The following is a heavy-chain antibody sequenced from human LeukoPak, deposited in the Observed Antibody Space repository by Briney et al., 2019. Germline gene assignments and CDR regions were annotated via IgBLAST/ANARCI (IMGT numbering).Heavy chain of an antibody. CDR1: GFAFRDAW. CDR2: IKSKAAGGTT. Sequence: GGSLRLSCAASGFAFRDAWMTWVRQAPGKGLEWVGRIKSKAAGGTTDYAAPVNGRFTISRDDSRNTLYLQMNGLRTEDTAVYYCTWYYYDTLDYWGPGTLVTVSS. D-gene: IGHD3-22*01. J-gene: IGHJ4*02. V-gene: IGHV3-15*01. CDR3: TWYYYDTLDY.